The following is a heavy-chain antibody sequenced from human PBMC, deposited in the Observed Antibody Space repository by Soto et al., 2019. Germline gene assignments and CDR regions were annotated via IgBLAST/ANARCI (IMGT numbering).Heavy chain of an antibody. CDR2: ISAYNGNT. D-gene: IGHD1-26*01. CDR1: GYTFTSYG. Sequence: ASVKVTCKASGYTFTSYGISWVRQAPGQGLEWMGWISAYNGNTNYAQKLQGRVTMTTDTSTSTAYMELRSLRSDDTAVYYCARYRSRPRRSSYYYGMDVWGQGTTVTVSS. V-gene: IGHV1-18*01. J-gene: IGHJ6*02. CDR3: ARYRSRPRRSSYYYGMDV.